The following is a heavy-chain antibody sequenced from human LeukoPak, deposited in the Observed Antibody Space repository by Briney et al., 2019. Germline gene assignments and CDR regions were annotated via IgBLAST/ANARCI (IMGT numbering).Heavy chain of an antibody. J-gene: IGHJ6*02. CDR1: GGSFSGYY. CDR3: AGGYCSSTSCYTRYYYYYGMDV. D-gene: IGHD2-2*02. V-gene: IGHV4-34*01. CDR2: INHSGST. Sequence: PSETLSLTCAVYGGSFSGYYWSWIRQPPGKGLEWIGEINHSGSTNYNPSLQCRVTISVDTSKTQFSLKLSSVTAADTAVYYCAGGYCSSTSCYTRYYYYYGMDVWGQGTTVTVSS.